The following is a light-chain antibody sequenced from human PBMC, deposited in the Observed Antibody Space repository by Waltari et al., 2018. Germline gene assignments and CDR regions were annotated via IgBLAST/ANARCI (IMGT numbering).Light chain of an antibody. CDR2: KAS. J-gene: IGKJ1*01. CDR1: QSISSG. V-gene: IGKV1-5*03. Sequence: CRASQSISSGLAWYQQKPGKAPKLLIYKASNLESGVPSRFSGSGSGTEFALTISSLQPDDFATYYCQQYSSYPTWTFGQGTKVEIK. CDR3: QQYSSYPTWT.